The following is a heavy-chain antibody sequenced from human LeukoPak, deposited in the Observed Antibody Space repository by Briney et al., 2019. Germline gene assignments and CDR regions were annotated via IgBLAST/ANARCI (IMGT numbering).Heavy chain of an antibody. CDR2: IKQDGSEK. V-gene: IGHV3-7*01. CDR3: AGDSAGNDY. CDR1: GFTFSTYL. J-gene: IGHJ4*02. D-gene: IGHD6-13*01. Sequence: GGSLRLSCAASGFTFSTYLMSWVRQAPGKGLEWVANIKQDGSEKYYVDSVKGRFTISRDNAKNSLYLQMDSLRAEDTAMYYCAGDSAGNDYWGQGTLVTVSS.